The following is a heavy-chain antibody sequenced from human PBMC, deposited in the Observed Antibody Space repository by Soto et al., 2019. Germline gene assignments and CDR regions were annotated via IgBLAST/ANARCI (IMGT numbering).Heavy chain of an antibody. J-gene: IGHJ4*02. Sequence: KVSCKASGGTFSSYAISWVRQAPGQGLEWMGGIIPIFGTANYAQKFQGRVTITADESTSTAYMELSSLRSEDTAVYYCARPSRSYDRDGAYYFDYWGQGTLVTVSS. V-gene: IGHV1-69*01. CDR3: ARPSRSYDRDGAYYFDY. CDR1: GGTFSSYA. CDR2: IIPIFGTA. D-gene: IGHD5-12*01.